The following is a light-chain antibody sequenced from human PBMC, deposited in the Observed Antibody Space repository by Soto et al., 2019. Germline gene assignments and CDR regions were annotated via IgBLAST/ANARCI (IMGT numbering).Light chain of an antibody. CDR1: QDISRW. V-gene: IGKV1-12*01. Sequence: DIQMTQSPSSVSASVGDRVTITCRASQDISRWLAWYQQKPGKAPKLLISAASSLQSGVPSRFSGSGSGTDFTLTISSLQPEDFATYFCQQSNSFPFTFDPGTKVDIK. J-gene: IGKJ3*01. CDR2: AAS. CDR3: QQSNSFPFT.